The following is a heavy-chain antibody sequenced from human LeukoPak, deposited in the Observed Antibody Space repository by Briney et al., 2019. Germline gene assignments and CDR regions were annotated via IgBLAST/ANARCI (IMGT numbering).Heavy chain of an antibody. Sequence: SETLSLTCTVSGGSISSYYWSWIRQPPGKGLEWIGYIYYSGSTNYNPSLKSRVTISVDTSKNQFSLKLSSVTAADTAVYYCARGRDGYNYDDYYYGMDVWGQGTTVTVSS. V-gene: IGHV4-59*01. CDR3: ARGRDGYNYDDYYYGMDV. CDR2: IYYSGST. J-gene: IGHJ6*02. D-gene: IGHD5-24*01. CDR1: GGSISSYY.